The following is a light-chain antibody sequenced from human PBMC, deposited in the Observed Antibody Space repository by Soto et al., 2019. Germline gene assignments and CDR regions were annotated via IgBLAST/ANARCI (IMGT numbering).Light chain of an antibody. CDR1: QGIGVY. CDR3: QKYNSAPLT. CDR2: AAS. V-gene: IGKV1-27*01. J-gene: IGKJ4*01. Sequence: DIQMTQSPSSLSASFGDRVTITCRASQGIGVYLAWFQQKPGNAPKLLIYAASTLQSGVPSRLSGSGSGTDFTLTISSLQPEDVATYYCQKYNSAPLTFGGGTKVEIK.